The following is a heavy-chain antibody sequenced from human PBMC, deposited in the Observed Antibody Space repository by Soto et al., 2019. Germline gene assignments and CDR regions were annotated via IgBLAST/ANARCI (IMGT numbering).Heavy chain of an antibody. CDR3: ASVVAVAGTYFQH. Sequence: EVQLVESGGGLVQPGGSLRLSCAASGFTVSSNYMSWVRQAPGKGLEWVSVIYSGGSTYYADSVNGRFTISSDNSKNTLYRQMNSRRAEDTAVYYCASVVAVAGTYFQHLGQGTLVTVSS. CDR1: GFTVSSNY. D-gene: IGHD6-19*01. CDR2: IYSGGST. V-gene: IGHV3-66*01. J-gene: IGHJ1*01.